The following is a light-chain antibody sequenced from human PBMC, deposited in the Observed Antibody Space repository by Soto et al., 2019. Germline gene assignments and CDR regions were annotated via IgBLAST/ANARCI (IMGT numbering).Light chain of an antibody. CDR1: SSNIGSNY. CDR3: AAWDDSLSGRVV. V-gene: IGLV1-47*01. Sequence: QSVLTQPPSASGTPGQRVTISCSASSSNIGSNYVYWYQHLPGTAPKLLIYRNNQRPSGVPDRFSGSKSGTSASLAISGPRSEDEADYYCAAWDDSLSGRVVFGGGTKVTVL. CDR2: RNN. J-gene: IGLJ2*01.